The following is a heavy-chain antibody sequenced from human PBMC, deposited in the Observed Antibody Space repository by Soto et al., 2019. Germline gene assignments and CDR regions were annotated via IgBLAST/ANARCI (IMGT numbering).Heavy chain of an antibody. CDR3: AKEDYYDSSGFVMFYYYYGMDV. Sequence: PGGSLRLSCAASGFTFSTYSMNWVRQAPGKGLEWVSSISSSSSYIYYADSVKGRFTISRDNAKNTLYLQMNSLRAEDTAVYYCAKEDYYDSSGFVMFYYYYGMDVWGQGTTVTVSS. CDR2: ISSSSSYI. CDR1: GFTFSTYS. V-gene: IGHV3-21*01. J-gene: IGHJ6*02. D-gene: IGHD3-22*01.